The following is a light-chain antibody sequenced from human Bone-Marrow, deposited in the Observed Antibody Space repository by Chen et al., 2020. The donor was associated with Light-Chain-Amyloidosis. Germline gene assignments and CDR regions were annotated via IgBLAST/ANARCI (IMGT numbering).Light chain of an antibody. J-gene: IGKJ1*01. CDR3: QEHYDSQWT. CDR2: WAS. CDR1: QSVLYSSYNKNY. Sequence: DIVMTQSPDSLAVSLGERATNNCKSSQSVLYSSYNKNYLAWYQQKTGQPPKLLIYWASIRETGGPNRFIGHGSGPDFTRAITTLQAEGVAGYYCQEHYDSQWTVGQGTKVEIK. V-gene: IGKV4-1*01.